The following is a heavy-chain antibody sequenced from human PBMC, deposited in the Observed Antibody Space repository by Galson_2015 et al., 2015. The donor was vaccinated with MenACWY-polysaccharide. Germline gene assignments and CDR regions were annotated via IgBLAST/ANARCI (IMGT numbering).Heavy chain of an antibody. CDR1: DFTFSAHG. CDR2: IWYDGGKR. J-gene: IGHJ4*01. V-gene: IGHV3-33*01. Sequence: SLRLSCAASDFTFSAHGMHWVRQAPGKGLEWVAAIWYDGGKRYYADAVEGRFAVSRDNSQSTLYLQMDSLGVEDTAMYYCARDVHYNYDLGYYFDYWGQGTLVTVSS. CDR3: ARDVHYNYDLGYYFDY. D-gene: IGHD5-24*01.